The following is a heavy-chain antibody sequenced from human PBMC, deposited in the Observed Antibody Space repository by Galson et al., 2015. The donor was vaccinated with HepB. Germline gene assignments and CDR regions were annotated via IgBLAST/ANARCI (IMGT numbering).Heavy chain of an antibody. CDR1: GFTFSDYY. Sequence: LRLSCAASGFTFSDYYMSWIRQAPGKGLEWVSYISSSGSTIYYADSVKGRFTISRDNAKNSLYLQMNSLRAEDTAVYYCAREGEMATINWFDPWGQGTLVTVSS. CDR2: ISSSGSTI. D-gene: IGHD5-24*01. CDR3: AREGEMATINWFDP. V-gene: IGHV3-11*01. J-gene: IGHJ5*02.